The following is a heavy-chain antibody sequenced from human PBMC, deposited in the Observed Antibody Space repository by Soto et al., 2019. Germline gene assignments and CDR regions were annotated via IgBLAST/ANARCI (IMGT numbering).Heavy chain of an antibody. V-gene: IGHV4-34*01. CDR1: GGSFSGYY. D-gene: IGHD3-16*02. CDR2: INHSGST. J-gene: IGHJ4*02. Sequence: SETLSLTCAVYGGSFSGYYWSWIRQPPGKGLEWIGEINHSGSTNYNPSLKSRVTISVDTSKNQFSLKLSSVTAADTAVYYCARGSIMITFGGVIVPHYFDYWGQGTLVTVSS. CDR3: ARGSIMITFGGVIVPHYFDY.